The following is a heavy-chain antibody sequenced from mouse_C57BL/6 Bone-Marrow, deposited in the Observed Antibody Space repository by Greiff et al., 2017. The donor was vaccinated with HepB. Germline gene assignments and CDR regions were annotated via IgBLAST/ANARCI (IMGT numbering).Heavy chain of an antibody. CDR2: IDPSDSET. CDR1: GYTFTSYW. CDR3: ARSGDGYYGGYYFDY. V-gene: IGHV1-52*01. Sequence: VQLQQPGAELVRPGSSVKLSCKASGYTFTSYWMHWVKQRPIQGLEWIGNIDPSDSETHYNQKFKDKATLTVDKSSSTAYMQLSSLTSEDSAVYYCARSGDGYYGGYYFDYWGQGTTLTVSS. D-gene: IGHD2-3*01. J-gene: IGHJ2*01.